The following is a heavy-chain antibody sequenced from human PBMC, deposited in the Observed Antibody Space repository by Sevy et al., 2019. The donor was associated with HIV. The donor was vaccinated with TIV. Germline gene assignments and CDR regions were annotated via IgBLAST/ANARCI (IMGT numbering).Heavy chain of an antibody. V-gene: IGHV3-11*01. CDR2: ISSSGSTI. D-gene: IGHD3-16*02. Sequence: GGSLRLSCAASGFTFSDYYMSWIRQAPGKGLEWVSYISSSGSTIYYADAVKGRFTISRDNAKNSLYLQRNSLRAEDTAVYYCARASGVIVRGDWFDPWGQGTLVTVSS. CDR3: ARASGVIVRGDWFDP. CDR1: GFTFSDYY. J-gene: IGHJ5*02.